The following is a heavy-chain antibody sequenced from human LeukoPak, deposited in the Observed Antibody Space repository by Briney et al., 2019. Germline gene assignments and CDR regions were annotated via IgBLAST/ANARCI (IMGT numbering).Heavy chain of an antibody. CDR2: IIPILGIA. J-gene: IGHJ4*02. CDR3: ATEGDGYNSGDY. V-gene: IGHV1-69*04. CDR1: GGTFSSYA. Sequence: ASAKVSCKASGGTFSSYAISWVRQAPGQGLEWMGRIIPILGIANYAQKFQGRVTITADKSTSTAYMELSSLRSEDTAVYYCATEGDGYNSGDYWGQGTLVTVSS. D-gene: IGHD5-24*01.